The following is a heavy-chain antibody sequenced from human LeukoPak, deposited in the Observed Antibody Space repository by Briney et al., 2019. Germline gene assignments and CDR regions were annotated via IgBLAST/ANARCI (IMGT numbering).Heavy chain of an antibody. CDR2: IRPSTGDT. Sequence: GASVKVSCKASGYTFTSHGISWVRQAPGQGLEWMGWIRPSTGDTDYALNLQGRVTLTTDTSTSTAYMELRSLRSGDTAVYYCARVRDYLFDYWGQGTLVTVSS. V-gene: IGHV1-18*01. CDR1: GYTFTSHG. D-gene: IGHD2/OR15-2a*01. J-gene: IGHJ4*02. CDR3: ARVRDYLFDY.